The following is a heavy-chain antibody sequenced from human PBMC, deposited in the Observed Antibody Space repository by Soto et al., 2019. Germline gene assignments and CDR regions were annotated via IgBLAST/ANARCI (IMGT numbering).Heavy chain of an antibody. D-gene: IGHD2-2*01. CDR2: IYYSGST. V-gene: IGHV4-39*01. J-gene: IGHJ4*02. CDR3: ARGKTSNTFVVVPAVLFDY. Sequence: SETLSLTCTVSGGSISSSSYYWGWIRQPPGKGLEWVGSIYYSGSTYYNPSLKSRVTISVDTSKNQFSLKLSSVTAADTAVYYCARGKTSNTFVVVPAVLFDYWGQGNLVTVSS. CDR1: GGSISSSSYY.